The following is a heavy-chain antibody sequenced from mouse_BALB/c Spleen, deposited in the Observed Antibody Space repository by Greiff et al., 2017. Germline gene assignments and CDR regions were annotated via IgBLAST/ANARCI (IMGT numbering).Heavy chain of an antibody. Sequence: EVKLVESGGGLVQPGGSRKLSCAASGFTFSDYGMAWVRQAPGKGPEWVAFISNLAYSIYYADTVTGRFTISRANAKNTLYLEMSSLRSADTAMYYCAREGNGKDFDYWGQGTTLTVSS. D-gene: IGHD2-1*01. CDR2: ISNLAYSI. CDR1: GFTFSDYG. J-gene: IGHJ2*01. V-gene: IGHV5-15*02. CDR3: AREGNGKDFDY.